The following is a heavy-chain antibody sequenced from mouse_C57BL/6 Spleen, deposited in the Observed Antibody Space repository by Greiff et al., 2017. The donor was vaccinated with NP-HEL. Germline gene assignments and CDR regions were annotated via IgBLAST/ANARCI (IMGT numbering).Heavy chain of an antibody. J-gene: IGHJ2*01. CDR1: GFTFTDYY. V-gene: IGHV1-36*01. D-gene: IGHD1-1*01. CDR2: VYPYNGGT. Sequence: VQLKQSGPVLVKPGPSVKISCKASGFTFTDYYMHWVKQSHGKSLEWIGLVYPYNGGTSYNQKFKGKATLTVDTSSSTAYMELNSLTSEDSAVYYCARSYYYGSSRFDYWGQGTTRTVSS. CDR3: ARSYYYGSSRFDY.